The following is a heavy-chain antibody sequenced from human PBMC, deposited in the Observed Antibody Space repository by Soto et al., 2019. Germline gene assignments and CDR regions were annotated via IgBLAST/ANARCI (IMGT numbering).Heavy chain of an antibody. J-gene: IGHJ4*02. CDR3: ARLIGNSWFIG. D-gene: IGHD2-15*01. Sequence: SQTHSLTCAISGDSVSSNSVTWNWIRQSPSSGLGWLGRTYFRSKWYSDYAESVKSRIVIDPDTSRNQFSLQLNSVTPDDTAVYYCARLIGNSWFIGWGQGSLVTVSS. V-gene: IGHV6-1*01. CDR2: TYFRSKWYS. CDR1: GDSVSSNSVT.